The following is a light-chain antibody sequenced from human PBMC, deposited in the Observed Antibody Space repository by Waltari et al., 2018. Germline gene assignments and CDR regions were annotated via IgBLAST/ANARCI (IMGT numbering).Light chain of an antibody. CDR1: KVGDKY. CDR3: QVWDSSAFYV. J-gene: IGLJ1*01. CDR2: QDR. Sequence: SYELTQPPSVSVSPGQTARISCSGDKVGDKYVSWYQQKPGQSPVLVIYQDRKRPAGIPERFSGFNSGNTATLTISGTQAMDEADYYCQVWDSSAFYVFGTGTKVTVL. V-gene: IGLV3-1*01.